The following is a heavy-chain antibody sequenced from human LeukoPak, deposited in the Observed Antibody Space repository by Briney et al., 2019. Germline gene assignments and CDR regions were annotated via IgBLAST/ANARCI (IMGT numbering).Heavy chain of an antibody. CDR2: IIPNLGTT. CDR3: ATTNDGGGYQWGDFFDF. Sequence: SVKVSCKASGGTSNSHAISWVRQAPGQGLEWMGRIIPNLGTTNRAQNFQDRVTLTADKSTNTAYMELTSLTSDGTAAYYCATTNDGGGYQWGDFFDFWGQGTLVTVSS. J-gene: IGHJ4*02. V-gene: IGHV1-69*04. D-gene: IGHD3-22*01. CDR1: GGTSNSHA.